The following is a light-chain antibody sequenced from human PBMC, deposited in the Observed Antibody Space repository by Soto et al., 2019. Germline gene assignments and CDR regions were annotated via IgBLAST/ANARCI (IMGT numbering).Light chain of an antibody. CDR3: QQYNNWPRT. V-gene: IGKV3-15*01. CDR2: AAS. Sequence: EIVMTQSPATLSVSPGERATLSCRASQSISSNLAWYQQKPGQAPRLLIYAASTRAPGIPGRLSGSGSGTEFTLTISSLQSEDFALYYCQQYNNWPRTFGQGTKVDIK. J-gene: IGKJ1*01. CDR1: QSISSN.